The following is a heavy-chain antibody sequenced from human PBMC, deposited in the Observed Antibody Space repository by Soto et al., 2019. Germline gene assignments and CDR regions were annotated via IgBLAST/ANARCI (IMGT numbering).Heavy chain of an antibody. Sequence: GGSLRLSCAASGFTVSSNYMSWVRQAPGKGLEWVSVIYSGGSTYYADSVKGRFTISRDNSKNTLYLQMNSLRAEDTAVYYCARYTFGYSYDSSGYYYDAFDIWGQGTMVTVSS. D-gene: IGHD3-22*01. CDR2: IYSGGST. CDR3: ARYTFGYSYDSSGYYYDAFDI. J-gene: IGHJ3*02. CDR1: GFTVSSNY. V-gene: IGHV3-66*01.